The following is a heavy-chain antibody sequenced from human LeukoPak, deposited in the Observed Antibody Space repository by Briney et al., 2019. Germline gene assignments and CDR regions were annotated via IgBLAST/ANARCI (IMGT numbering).Heavy chain of an antibody. D-gene: IGHD3-3*01. V-gene: IGHV4-34*01. CDR1: GGSFNDYY. Sequence: SETLSLTCAVYGGSFNDYYWNWIRQPPGKGLEWIGEVNHLGSTNYNPSLKSRVTISAHTSKNQFSLTLSSVTAADTAVYYCASRIFGVITYFDSWGQGTLVSVFS. CDR2: VNHLGST. CDR3: ASRIFGVITYFDS. J-gene: IGHJ4*02.